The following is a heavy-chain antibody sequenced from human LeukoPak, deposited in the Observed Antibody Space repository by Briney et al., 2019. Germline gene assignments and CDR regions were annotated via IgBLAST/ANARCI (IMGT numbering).Heavy chain of an antibody. V-gene: IGHV3-7*01. CDR1: GFTFSSHW. CDR3: ARGLESSSWYDV. CDR2: IKQDGSEK. Sequence: GGSLRLSCAASGFTFSSHWMSWVRQAPGKGLEWVANIKQDGSEKYYVDSVKGRFTISRDNAKNSLYLQMNSLRAEDTAVYYCARGLESSSWYDVWGQGTLVTVSS. D-gene: IGHD6-13*01. J-gene: IGHJ5*02.